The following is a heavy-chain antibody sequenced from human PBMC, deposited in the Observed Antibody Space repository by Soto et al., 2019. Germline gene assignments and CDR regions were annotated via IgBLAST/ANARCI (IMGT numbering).Heavy chain of an antibody. V-gene: IGHV3-23*01. CDR2: ISGSGGST. CDR3: AKARSYDDY. Sequence: GGSLRLSWAAYGFTFSSCSMSWVRQAPGKGLEWVSAISGSGGSTYYADSVKGRFTISRDNSKNTLYLQMNSLRAEDTAVYYCAKARSYDDYWGQGTLVTVSS. J-gene: IGHJ4*02. CDR1: GFTFSSCS. D-gene: IGHD1-1*01.